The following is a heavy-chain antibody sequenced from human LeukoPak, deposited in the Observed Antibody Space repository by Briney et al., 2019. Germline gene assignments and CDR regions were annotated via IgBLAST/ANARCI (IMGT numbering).Heavy chain of an antibody. CDR3: ARTAYDSSDFYRFDY. J-gene: IGHJ4*02. CDR2: IYNSGNT. D-gene: IGHD3-22*01. Sequence: PSETLSLTCAVSGGSISSGDYSWSWIRQPPGEGLEWIGFIYNSGNTYYNPSLKSRVTLSVDTSKNQFSLNLSSVTAADTAVYYCARTAYDSSDFYRFDYWGQGTLVTVSS. CDR1: GGSISSGDYS. V-gene: IGHV4-30-4*07.